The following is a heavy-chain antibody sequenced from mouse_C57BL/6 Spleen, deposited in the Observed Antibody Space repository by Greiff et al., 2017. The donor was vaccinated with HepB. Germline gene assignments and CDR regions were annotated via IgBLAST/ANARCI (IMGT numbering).Heavy chain of an antibody. CDR3: ARERSIPYAMDY. CDR1: GYSITSGYY. V-gene: IGHV3-6*01. Sequence: EVHLVESGPGLVKPSQSLSLTCSVTGYSITSGYYWNWIRQFPGNKLEWMGYISYDGSNNYNPSLKNRISITRDTSKNQFFLKLNSVTTEDTATYYCARERSIPYAMDYWGQGTSVTVSS. CDR2: ISYDGSN. D-gene: IGHD2-10*02. J-gene: IGHJ4*01.